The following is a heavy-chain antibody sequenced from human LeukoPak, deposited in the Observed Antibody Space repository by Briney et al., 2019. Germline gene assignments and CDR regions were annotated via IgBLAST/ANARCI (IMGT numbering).Heavy chain of an antibody. CDR1: GYTFTGYY. J-gene: IGHJ5*02. V-gene: IGHV1-2*02. CDR2: INPISGGT. D-gene: IGHD2-2*01. Sequence: ASERVSCKASGYTFTGYYMHWVRQAPGQGLEWMGWINPISGGTHYAQKLQGRVTMTRDTSISTAYMELSRLRSDDTAVYYCARDRGYCSSTSCYNWFDPWGQGTLVTVSS. CDR3: ARDRGYCSSTSCYNWFDP.